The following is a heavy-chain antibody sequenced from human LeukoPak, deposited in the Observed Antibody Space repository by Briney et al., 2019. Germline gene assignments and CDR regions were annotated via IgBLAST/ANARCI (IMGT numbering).Heavy chain of an antibody. V-gene: IGHV4-34*01. Sequence: SETLSLTCAAYGGSFSGYYWSWIRQPPGKGLEWIGEINHSGSTNYNPSLKSRVTISVDTSKNQFSLKLSSVTAADTAVYYCARVAEDCSSTSCYAGVDYWGQETLVTVSS. CDR3: ARVAEDCSSTSCYAGVDY. D-gene: IGHD2-2*01. J-gene: IGHJ4*02. CDR2: INHSGST. CDR1: GGSFSGYY.